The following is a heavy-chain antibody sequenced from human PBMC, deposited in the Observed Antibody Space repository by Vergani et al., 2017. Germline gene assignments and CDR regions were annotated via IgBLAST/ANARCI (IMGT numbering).Heavy chain of an antibody. CDR3: AKDKEGYSSGWSHAFDI. Sequence: EVQLVESGGVVVQPGGSLRLSCAASGFTFDDYTMHWVRQAPGKGLEWVSLISWDGGSTHYADSVKGRFTISRDNSKNSLYLQMNSLRTEDTALYYCAKDKEGYSSGWSHAFDIWGQGTMVTVSS. J-gene: IGHJ3*02. V-gene: IGHV3-43*01. CDR1: GFTFDDYT. D-gene: IGHD6-19*01. CDR2: ISWDGGST.